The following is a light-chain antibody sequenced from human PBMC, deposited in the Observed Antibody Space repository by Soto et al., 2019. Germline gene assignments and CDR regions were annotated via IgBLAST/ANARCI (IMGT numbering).Light chain of an antibody. CDR1: QSVSRY. Sequence: EIVLTHSPATLSLSPGERATLSCRASQSVSRYLAWYQQKPGQAPRLISYDASNRATGIPARFSGSGSGTDFTLTISSLEPEDFAVYYCQQRSNWPITFGQGTRLEIK. CDR3: QQRSNWPIT. V-gene: IGKV3-11*01. CDR2: DAS. J-gene: IGKJ5*01.